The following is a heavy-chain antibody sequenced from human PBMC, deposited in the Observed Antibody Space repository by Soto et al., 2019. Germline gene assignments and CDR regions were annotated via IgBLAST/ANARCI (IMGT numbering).Heavy chain of an antibody. CDR1: GGTFSSYT. CDR3: ARGNHRWLQLGYFDL. CDR2: IIPIFGKA. V-gene: IGHV1-69*12. Sequence: QVQLVQSGAEVKKPGSSVTVSCKASGGTFSSYTISCVRQAPGQGLEWMGGIIPIFGKANYAQKFQRRVTITADESTSTAYMELSSLRSEDTAVYYCARGNHRWLQLGYFDLWGRGTLVTVSS. J-gene: IGHJ2*01. D-gene: IGHD5-12*01.